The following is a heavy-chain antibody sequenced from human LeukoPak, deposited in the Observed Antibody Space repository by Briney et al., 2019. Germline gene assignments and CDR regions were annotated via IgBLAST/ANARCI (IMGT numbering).Heavy chain of an antibody. CDR1: GFTFSSYA. CDR3: AREGIVGAKDY. V-gene: IGHV3-30-3*01. D-gene: IGHD1-26*01. Sequence: PGGSLRLSCAASGFTFSSYAMHWVRQAPGKGLEWVAVISYDGSNKYYADSVKGRFTISRDNSKNTLYLQMNSLRAEDTAVYYCAREGIVGAKDYWGQGTLVTVSS. CDR2: ISYDGSNK. J-gene: IGHJ4*02.